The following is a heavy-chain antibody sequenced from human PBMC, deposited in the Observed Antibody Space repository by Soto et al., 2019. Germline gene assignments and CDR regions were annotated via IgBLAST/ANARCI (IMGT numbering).Heavy chain of an antibody. D-gene: IGHD2-21*02. CDR3: ARDPGFCGGDCYFDY. J-gene: IGHJ4*02. V-gene: IGHV1-69*01. CDR1: GGTFSSYA. Sequence: SVKVSCKASGGTFSSYAISWVRQAPGQGPEWMGGIIPIFGTANYAQKFQGRVTITADESTSTAYMELSSLRSEDTAVYYCARDPGFCGGDCYFDYWGQGTLVTVSS. CDR2: IIPIFGTA.